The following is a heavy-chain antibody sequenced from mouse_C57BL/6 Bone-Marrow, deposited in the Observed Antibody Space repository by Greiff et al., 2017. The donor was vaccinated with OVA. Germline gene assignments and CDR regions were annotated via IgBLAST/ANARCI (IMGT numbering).Heavy chain of an antibody. CDR3: AIYYSN. Sequence: DVHLVESGGGLVKPGGSLKLSCAASGFTFSSYAMSWVRQTPEKRLEWVATISDGGSYTYYPDNVKGRFTISRDNAKNNLYLQMSHLKSEDTAMYYCAIYYSNRGQGTLVTVSA. V-gene: IGHV5-4*01. CDR2: ISDGGSYT. J-gene: IGHJ3*01. D-gene: IGHD2-5*01. CDR1: GFTFSSYA.